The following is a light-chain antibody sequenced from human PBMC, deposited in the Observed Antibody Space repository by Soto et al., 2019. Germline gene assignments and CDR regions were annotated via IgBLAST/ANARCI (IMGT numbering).Light chain of an antibody. V-gene: IGKV3-11*01. CDR3: QQRSNWPLIT. J-gene: IGKJ5*01. CDR2: DAS. CDR1: QSVSSY. Sequence: EIVLTQSPATLSLSPWERATLSCRASQSVSSYLAWYQQKPGQAPRLLIYDASNRATGIPARFSGSVSGTDFTLTISSLQPEDFAVFYCQQRSNWPLITLGQGTRLEIK.